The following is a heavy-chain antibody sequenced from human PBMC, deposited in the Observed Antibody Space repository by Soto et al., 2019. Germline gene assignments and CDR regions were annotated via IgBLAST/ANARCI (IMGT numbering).Heavy chain of an antibody. CDR2: IYYSGST. CDR1: GGSISSSSYY. D-gene: IGHD3-22*01. J-gene: IGHJ3*02. Sequence: PSETLSLTCTVSGGSISSSSYYLGWIRQPPGKGLEWIGSIYYSGSTYYNPSLKSRVTIYVGTSKNQFSLKLSSVTAADTAVCYCARETYYSESSGYYLRLWGWDALDIWGQRTLVAVSS. CDR3: ARETYYSESSGYYLRLWGWDALDI. V-gene: IGHV4-39*02.